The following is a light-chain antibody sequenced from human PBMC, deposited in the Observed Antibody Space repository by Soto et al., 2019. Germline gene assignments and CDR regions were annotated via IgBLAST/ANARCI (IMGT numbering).Light chain of an antibody. J-gene: IGLJ2*01. CDR2: EVT. Sequence: QSALTQPPSASGSPGQSVTISCTGTSSDVGRYNYVSWYQQHPGKAPKLMIYEVTKRPSGVPDRFSGSKSGNTASLTVSGLQAEDEADYYCSSYTGNNNLVVFGGGTKLPS. V-gene: IGLV2-8*01. CDR3: SSYTGNNNLVV. CDR1: SSDVGRYNY.